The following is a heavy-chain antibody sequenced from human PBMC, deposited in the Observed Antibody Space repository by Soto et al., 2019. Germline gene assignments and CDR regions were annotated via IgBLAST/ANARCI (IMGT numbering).Heavy chain of an antibody. V-gene: IGHV1-18*01. J-gene: IGHJ4*02. D-gene: IGHD3-10*01. Sequence: ASVKVSCKASGYTFTSYGISWVRQAPRQGLEWMGWISAYNGNTNYAQKFQGRLTFTRDTSASTGYMELRSLRSEDTAVYYCARDQFTLVRGFIPYLDYWGQETPVTVSS. CDR2: ISAYNGNT. CDR1: GYTFTSYG. CDR3: ARDQFTLVRGFIPYLDY.